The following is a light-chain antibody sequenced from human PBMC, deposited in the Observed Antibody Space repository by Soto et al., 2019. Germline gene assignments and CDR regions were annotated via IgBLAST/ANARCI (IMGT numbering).Light chain of an antibody. CDR2: EVT. CDR3: SSYTSSTTLI. CDR1: SSDVGGYNY. J-gene: IGLJ2*01. Sequence: QHVLTQPASVSGYPGQSITISCSGTSSDVGGYNYVSWYQQHPGKAPKLMMYEVTNRPSGVSDRFSGSKSGNTASLTISGLHAEDEADYFCSSYTSSTTLIFGGGTKVTVL. V-gene: IGLV2-14*01.